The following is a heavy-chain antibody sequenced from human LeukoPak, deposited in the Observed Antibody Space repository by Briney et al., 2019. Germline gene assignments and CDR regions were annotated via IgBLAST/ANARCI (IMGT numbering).Heavy chain of an antibody. V-gene: IGHV4-34*01. D-gene: IGHD6-19*01. Sequence: SETLSLTCAVYGGSFTAYYWSWIRQPPGKGLEWIGEITHTGNTNYNPSLKSRVTTSLDTSRNQFSLKVTSVTAADTAVYYCARQRSSGWSSSIDSWGQGTLVTVSS. CDR2: ITHTGNT. CDR1: GGSFTAYY. J-gene: IGHJ4*02. CDR3: ARQRSSGWSSSIDS.